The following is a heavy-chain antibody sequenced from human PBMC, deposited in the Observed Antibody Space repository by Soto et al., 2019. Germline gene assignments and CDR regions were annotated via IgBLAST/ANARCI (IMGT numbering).Heavy chain of an antibody. D-gene: IGHD2-21*01. CDR2: INSDGSRT. Sequence: EVQLVESGGGLVQPGGSLRLSCAASGFTFSSYWMHWVRQAPGKGLVWVSRINSDGSRTNYADSVKERFTISRDNAKNTLYLQMNSLRAEETAVYYCARGVRGAYGLDIWGQGTMVTVSS. J-gene: IGHJ3*02. CDR1: GFTFSSYW. V-gene: IGHV3-74*01. CDR3: ARGVRGAYGLDI.